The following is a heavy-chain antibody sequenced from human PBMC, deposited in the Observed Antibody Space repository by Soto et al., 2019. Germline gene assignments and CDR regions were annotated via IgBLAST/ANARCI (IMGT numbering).Heavy chain of an antibody. CDR2: ISGSGGST. Sequence: GGSLRLSCAASGFTFSSYAMSWVRQAPGKGLEWVSAISGSGGSTYYADSVKGRFTISRDNSKNTLYLQMNSLRAEDTAVYHCAKGRSADTAMVNPFDYWGQGTLVTVSS. CDR3: AKGRSADTAMVNPFDY. V-gene: IGHV3-23*01. J-gene: IGHJ4*02. CDR1: GFTFSSYA. D-gene: IGHD5-18*01.